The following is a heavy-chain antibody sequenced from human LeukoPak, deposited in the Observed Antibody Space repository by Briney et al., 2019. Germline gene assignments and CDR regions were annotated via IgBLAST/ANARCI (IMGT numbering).Heavy chain of an antibody. V-gene: IGHV4-34*01. D-gene: IGHD6-19*01. CDR1: GGSFSGYY. J-gene: IGHJ3*02. CDR3: ASHHSSGWYSAFDI. Sequence: SETLSLTCAVYGGSFSGYYWSWIRQPPGKGLEWIGEINHSGSTNYNPSLKSRVAISVDTSKNQFSLKLSSVTAADTAVYYCASHHSSGWYSAFDIWGQGTMVTVSS. CDR2: INHSGST.